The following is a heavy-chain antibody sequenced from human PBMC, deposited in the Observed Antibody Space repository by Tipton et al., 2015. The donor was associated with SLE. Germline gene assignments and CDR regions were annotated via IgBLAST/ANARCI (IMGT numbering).Heavy chain of an antibody. CDR1: GGSFSDYY. V-gene: IGHV4-34*01. CDR2: ITHSGGA. CDR3: AREALGDYYYFMDV. J-gene: IGHJ6*03. Sequence: AGLVKPSETLSLTCDVSGGSFSDYYWAWIRQSPGKGLEWTGQITHSGGAIYNPSLKSRVTISVDTSKRQFSLRLSSVTAADAVIYYCAREALGDYYYFMDVWDTGTTVTVSS. D-gene: IGHD1-26*01.